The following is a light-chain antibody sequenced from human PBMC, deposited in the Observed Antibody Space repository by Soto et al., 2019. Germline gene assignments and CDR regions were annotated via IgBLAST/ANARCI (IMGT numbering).Light chain of an antibody. V-gene: IGLV2-14*01. J-gene: IGLJ3*02. Sequence: VLTQPASVSGSPGQSITISCTGTSSDVGGYNYVSWYQQHPGKAPKLMIYDVSNRPSGVSNRFSGSKSGNTASLTISGLQAEDEADYYCSSYTSSSNWVFGGGTKLTVL. CDR1: SSDVGGYNY. CDR2: DVS. CDR3: SSYTSSSNWV.